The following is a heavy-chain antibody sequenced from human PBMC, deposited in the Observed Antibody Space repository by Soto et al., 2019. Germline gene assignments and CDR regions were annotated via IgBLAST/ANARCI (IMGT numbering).Heavy chain of an antibody. CDR3: ARALTGSHSRRWPQNCYDP. CDR1: GGSISSYY. J-gene: IGHJ5*02. D-gene: IGHD6-13*01. CDR2: IYTSGST. V-gene: IGHV4-4*07. Sequence: QVQLQESGPGLVKPSETLSLTCTVSGGSISSYYWSCIRQPAGKGLEWIGRIYTSGSTNCYPSLEWRVTISVDTSKNQFSLKVSSVTAADTAVYYCARALTGSHSRRWPQNCYDPWGRGTLVTVSS.